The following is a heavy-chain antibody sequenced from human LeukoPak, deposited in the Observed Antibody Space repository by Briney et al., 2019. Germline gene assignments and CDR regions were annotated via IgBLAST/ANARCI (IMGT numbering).Heavy chain of an antibody. CDR2: ISGSGGST. V-gene: IGHV3-23*01. CDR1: GFTFSSYA. Sequence: GGSLRLSCAASGFTFSSYAMSWVRQAPGKGLEWVSAISGSGGSTYYADSVKGRFTISRDNSKNTLYLQTNSLRAEDTAVYYCAKGVQLWFSAFDIWGQGTMVTVSS. D-gene: IGHD5-18*01. CDR3: AKGVQLWFSAFDI. J-gene: IGHJ3*02.